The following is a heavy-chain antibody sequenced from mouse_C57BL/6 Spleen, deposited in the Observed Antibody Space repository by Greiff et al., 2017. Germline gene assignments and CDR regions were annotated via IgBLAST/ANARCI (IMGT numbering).Heavy chain of an antibody. CDR1: GFTFSDYG. CDR2: ISSGSSTI. D-gene: IGHD2-4*01. V-gene: IGHV5-17*01. CDR3: ARPWIYYDYAWCAY. J-gene: IGHJ3*01. Sequence: EVQRVESGGGLVKPGGSLKLSCAASGFTFSDYGMHWVRQAPEKGLEWVAYISSGSSTIYYADTVKGRFTISRDNAMNTLFLQMTSLRSEDTAMYYCARPWIYYDYAWCAYWGQGTLVTVSA.